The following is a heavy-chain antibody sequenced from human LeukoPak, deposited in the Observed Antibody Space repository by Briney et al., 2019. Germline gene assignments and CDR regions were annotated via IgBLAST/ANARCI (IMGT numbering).Heavy chain of an antibody. CDR3: ASYPEYCSGGSCSDY. J-gene: IGHJ4*02. V-gene: IGHV4-34*01. Sequence: SETLSLTCAVSGGSFSGYYWSWIRQPPGKGLEWIGEINHSGSTNYNPSLKSRVTISVDTSKNQFSLKLSSVTAADTAVYYCASYPEYCSGGSCSDYWGQGTLVTVSS. CDR1: GGSFSGYY. D-gene: IGHD2-15*01. CDR2: INHSGST.